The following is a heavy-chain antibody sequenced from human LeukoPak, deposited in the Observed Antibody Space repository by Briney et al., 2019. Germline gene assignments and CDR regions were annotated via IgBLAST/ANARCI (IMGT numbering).Heavy chain of an antibody. J-gene: IGHJ4*02. V-gene: IGHV4-34*01. CDR2: INHSGST. D-gene: IGHD4-17*01. CDR3: ASEPAGDYGNYVYY. CDR1: GGSFSGYY. Sequence: SETLSLTCAVYGGSFSGYYWSWIRQPPGKGLEWIGEINHSGSTNYNPSLKSRVTISVDTSKNQFSLKLSSVTAADTAVYYCASEPAGDYGNYVYYWGQGTLVTVSS.